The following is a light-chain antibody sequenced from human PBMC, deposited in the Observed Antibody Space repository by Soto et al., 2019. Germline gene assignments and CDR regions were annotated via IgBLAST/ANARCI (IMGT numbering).Light chain of an antibody. Sequence: EIVLTQSPATLSLSPGERATLSCRASQSVSSYLAWYQQKPGQAPRLLIYDASNRATGIPARFSGSGSGTDFTLTISILEPEDFAVYYFQQRSNWPPFTFGPWTKVDIK. J-gene: IGKJ3*01. CDR2: DAS. CDR3: QQRSNWPPFT. CDR1: QSVSSY. V-gene: IGKV3-11*01.